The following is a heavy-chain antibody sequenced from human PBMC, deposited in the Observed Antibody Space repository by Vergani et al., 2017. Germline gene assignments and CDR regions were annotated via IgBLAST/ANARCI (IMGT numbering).Heavy chain of an antibody. CDR3: ARDRHLRDYHFDY. CDR2: INPNGGGT. Sequence: QVQLVQSGAEVKKPGASVKVSCKASGYTFTGYYMHWVRQAPGQGLEWMGWINPNGGGTNYAQKFQGRVSMTGDTSISPAYMALSRLRSDDTAVYYCARDRHLRDYHFDYGGQGTLVTVSS. D-gene: IGHD4-17*01. J-gene: IGHJ4*02. V-gene: IGHV1-2*02. CDR1: GYTFTGYY.